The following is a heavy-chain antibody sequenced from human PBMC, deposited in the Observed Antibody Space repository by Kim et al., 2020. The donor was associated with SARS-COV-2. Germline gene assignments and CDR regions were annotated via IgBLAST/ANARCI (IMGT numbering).Heavy chain of an antibody. CDR3: ARANGGRIQLWSPPFSFDY. D-gene: IGHD5-18*01. Sequence: GGSLRLSCAASGFTFSSYWMSWVRQAPGKGLEWVANIKQDGSEKYYVDSVKGRFTISRDNAKNSLYLQMNSLRAEDTAVYYCARANGGRIQLWSPPFSFDYWGQGTLVTVSS. CDR1: GFTFSSYW. CDR2: IKQDGSEK. J-gene: IGHJ4*02. V-gene: IGHV3-7*03.